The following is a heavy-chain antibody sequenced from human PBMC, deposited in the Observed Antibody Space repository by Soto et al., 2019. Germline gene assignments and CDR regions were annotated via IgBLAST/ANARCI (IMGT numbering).Heavy chain of an antibody. CDR2: INSDGSST. J-gene: IGHJ6*02. CDR3: ARAPYQYYGMDV. V-gene: IGHV3-74*01. Sequence: PGGSLRLSCAASGFTFSSYWMHWVRQAPGKGLVWVSRINSDGSSTSYADSVKGRFTISRDNAKNTLYLQMNSLRAEDTAVYYCARAPYQYYGMDVRGQAITVTVSS. CDR1: GFTFSSYW.